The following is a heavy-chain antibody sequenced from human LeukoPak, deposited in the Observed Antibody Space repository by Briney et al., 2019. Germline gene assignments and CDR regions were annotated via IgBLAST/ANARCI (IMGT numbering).Heavy chain of an antibody. CDR2: IYYSGST. CDR3: ARDAGSYSFWAFDY. D-gene: IGHD5-18*01. J-gene: IGHJ4*02. CDR1: DGSINSGTYY. V-gene: IGHV4-30-4*08. Sequence: SETLSLTCSVSDGSINSGTYYWAWIRQPPGKGLEWIGYIYYSGSTYYNPSLKSRVTISVDTSKNQFSLKLSSVTAADTAVYYCARDAGSYSFWAFDYWGQGTLVTVSS.